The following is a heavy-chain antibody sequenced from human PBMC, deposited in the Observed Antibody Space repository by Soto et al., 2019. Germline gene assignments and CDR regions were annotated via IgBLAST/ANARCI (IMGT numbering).Heavy chain of an antibody. CDR3: ARMDCSCGSCYYYYGMDV. V-gene: IGHV4-59*01. CDR1: GGSISSYY. J-gene: IGHJ6*02. Sequence: SETLSLTCTVSGGSISSYYWSWIRQPPGKGLEWIGYIYYSGSTNYNPSLKSRVTISVDTSKNQFSLKLSSVTAADTAVYYCARMDCSCGSCYYYYGMDVWGQGTTVTVSS. CDR2: IYYSGST. D-gene: IGHD2-15*01.